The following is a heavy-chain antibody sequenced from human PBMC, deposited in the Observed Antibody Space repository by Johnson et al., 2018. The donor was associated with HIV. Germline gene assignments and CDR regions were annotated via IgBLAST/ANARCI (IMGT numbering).Heavy chain of an antibody. V-gene: IGHV3-33*01. J-gene: IGHJ3*02. CDR2: IWYDGSNK. D-gene: IGHD6-13*01. CDR3: TTDPDSSSWYRDAFDI. CDR1: GFTFSSYG. Sequence: VQLVESGGGVVQPGRSLRLSCAASGFTFSSYGMHWVRQAPGKGLEWVAVIWYDGSNKNYADSVKGRFTISRDNSKNTLYLQMNSLKIEDTAVYYCTTDPDSSSWYRDAFDIWGQGTMVTVSS.